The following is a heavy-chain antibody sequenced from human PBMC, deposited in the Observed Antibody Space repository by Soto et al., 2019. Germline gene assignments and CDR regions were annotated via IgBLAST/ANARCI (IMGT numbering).Heavy chain of an antibody. V-gene: IGHV3-72*01. CDR2: SRDKAQSYST. J-gene: IGHJ6*02. CDR1: GLTFSNAW. Sequence: GGSLRLSCGGSGLTFSNAWMSWVRQAPGKGLEWVGRSRDKAQSYSTEYAAAVKGRFTISRDESKNSFYLQMNSLKSEDTAVYYCTLGSQVNYFYFYGVNVWGQGTTVTVSS. D-gene: IGHD3-10*01. CDR3: TLGSQVNYFYFYGVNV.